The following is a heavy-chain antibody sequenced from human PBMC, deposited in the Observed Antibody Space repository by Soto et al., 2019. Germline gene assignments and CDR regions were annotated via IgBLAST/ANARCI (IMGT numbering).Heavy chain of an antibody. CDR1: CGSFSGYY. Sequence: SETLSLTCAVYCGSFSGYYWSWIRQPPGKGLEWIGEINHSGSTNYNPSLKIRVTISVDTPKNQFSLKLSSVTAADTAVYYCARGAYREGKPWVQLWFKYYFDYWGQGTLVTVSS. J-gene: IGHJ4*02. D-gene: IGHD5-18*01. CDR2: INHSGST. V-gene: IGHV4-34*01. CDR3: ARGAYREGKPWVQLWFKYYFDY.